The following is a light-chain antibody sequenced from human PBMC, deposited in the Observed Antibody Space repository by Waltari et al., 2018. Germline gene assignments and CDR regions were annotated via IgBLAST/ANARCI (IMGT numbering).Light chain of an antibody. CDR1: QSVLYSYNNKNY. Sequence: DIVMTQSPDSLAVSLGERATINCKSSQSVLYSYNNKNYLAWYQHKPGQPPKLLIYWASTRESGVPDRFSGSGSGTDFTLTISSLQAEDVAVYYCQQYYSTPRTFGQGTKVEIK. CDR3: QQYYSTPRT. CDR2: WAS. J-gene: IGKJ1*01. V-gene: IGKV4-1*01.